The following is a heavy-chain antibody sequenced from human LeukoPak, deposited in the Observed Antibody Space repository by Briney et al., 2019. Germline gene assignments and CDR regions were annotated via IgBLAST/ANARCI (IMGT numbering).Heavy chain of an antibody. V-gene: IGHV3-7*01. CDR2: IKQEGSEK. D-gene: IGHD6-13*01. Sequence: GGSLRLSCAVSGFSVSGYWMTWVRQAPGKGLEWVSNIKQEGSEKNYVDSVKGRFTISRDNAENSLFLKMNRLRVEDTTVYYCAREWQGGIAAAGTRIEGDYWGQGTLVAVSS. CDR3: AREWQGGIAAAGTRIEGDY. J-gene: IGHJ4*02. CDR1: GFSVSGYW.